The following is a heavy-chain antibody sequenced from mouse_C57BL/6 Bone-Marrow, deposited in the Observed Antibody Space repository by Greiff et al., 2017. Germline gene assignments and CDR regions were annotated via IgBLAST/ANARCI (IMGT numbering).Heavy chain of an antibody. Sequence: QVQLQQPGAELVKPGASVKLSCKASGYTFTSYWMHWVKQRPGRGLEWIGRIAPNSGGTKYNEKFKSKATLTVDKPSSTAYMQLSSLTSKDSAFYYCAGTTVVAYYAMDYWGQGTSVTVSS. V-gene: IGHV1-72*01. J-gene: IGHJ4*01. CDR3: AGTTVVAYYAMDY. D-gene: IGHD1-1*01. CDR1: GYTFTSYW. CDR2: IAPNSGGT.